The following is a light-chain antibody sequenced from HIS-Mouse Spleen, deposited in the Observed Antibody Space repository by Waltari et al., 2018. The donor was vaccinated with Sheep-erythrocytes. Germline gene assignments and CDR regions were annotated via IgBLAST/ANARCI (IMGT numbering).Light chain of an antibody. J-gene: IGLJ3*02. CDR3: SSYEGRNNWV. CDR1: SSDVGGYNC. Sequence: QSALTQPPSASGSPGQAVTIACTGTSSDVGGYNCVSWYQQHPGKAHKLMIYEVSKRPSAVLDRFSGSTSGNTASLTVSGLQAEDEADYYCSSYEGRNNWVFGGGTKLTVL. CDR2: EVS. V-gene: IGLV2-8*01.